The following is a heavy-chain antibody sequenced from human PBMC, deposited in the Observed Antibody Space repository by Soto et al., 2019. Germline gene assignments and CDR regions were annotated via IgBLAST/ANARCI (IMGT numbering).Heavy chain of an antibody. CDR2: ISSDSKYI. J-gene: IGHJ4*02. CDR3: ARDLRSRTENF. V-gene: IGHV3-21*01. Sequence: GVLRLSCAASGFTFNTYSMNWVRQAPGKGLEWVSSISSDSKYINYGDSVKGRFTISRDNAKNSLYLQMNSLRAEDTAVYYCARDLRSRTENFWGQGTLVTVSS. D-gene: IGHD6-13*01. CDR1: GFTFNTYS.